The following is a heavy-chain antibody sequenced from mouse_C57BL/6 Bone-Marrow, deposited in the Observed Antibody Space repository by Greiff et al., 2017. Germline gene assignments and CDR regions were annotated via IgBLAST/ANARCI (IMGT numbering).Heavy chain of an antibody. J-gene: IGHJ1*03. CDR1: GYTFTSYW. CDR2: IDPSASYT. Sequence: QVQLQQPGAELVKPGASVKLSCKASGYTFTSYWMQWVKQRPGQGLEWIGEIDPSASYTNYNQKFKGKATLTVDTSSSTAYMQLSSLTSEDSAVYYCASLYYGSSHWYFDVWGTGTTVTVSS. V-gene: IGHV1-50*01. D-gene: IGHD1-1*01. CDR3: ASLYYGSSHWYFDV.